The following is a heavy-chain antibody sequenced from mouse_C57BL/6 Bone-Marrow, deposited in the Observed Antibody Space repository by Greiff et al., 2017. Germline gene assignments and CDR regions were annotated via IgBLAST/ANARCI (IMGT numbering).Heavy chain of an antibody. Sequence: EVQLQQSGAELVKPGASVKLSCTASGFNIKDYYMHWVKQRTEQGLEWIGRIDPEDGETKYAPNFPGKATITADPSSNTAYLQLSSLTSEDTAVYYCALRYFDVWGTGTTVTVSS. CDR3: ALRYFDV. J-gene: IGHJ1*03. CDR1: GFNIKDYY. CDR2: IDPEDGET. V-gene: IGHV14-2*01.